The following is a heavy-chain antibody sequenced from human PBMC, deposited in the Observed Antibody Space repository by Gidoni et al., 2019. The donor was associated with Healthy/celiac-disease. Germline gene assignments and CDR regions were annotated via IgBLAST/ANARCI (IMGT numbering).Heavy chain of an antibody. CDR1: GFPFSEYY. CDR2: IRSSSSYT. Sequence: VQPVESGGGLVKPGGYLRLSCAASGFPFSEYYMSWLRQAPGKGLELVSYIRSSSSYTNYADSVKGRFTISRDNAKNSLYLQMNSLRHEYTAVHYCARVYFDWLLFDYWGQGTLVTVSS. J-gene: IGHJ4*02. V-gene: IGHV3-11*05. D-gene: IGHD3-9*01. CDR3: ARVYFDWLLFDY.